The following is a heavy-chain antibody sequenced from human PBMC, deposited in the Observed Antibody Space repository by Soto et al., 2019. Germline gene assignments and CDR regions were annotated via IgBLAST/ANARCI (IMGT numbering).Heavy chain of an antibody. V-gene: IGHV5-51*01. CDR2: IFLSDSDT. Sequence: PGESLKISCRTSGYKFTSSWIAWVRQMPGKGLEWMGIIFLSDSDTRYSPSFQGQVTISADRSTSTVFLQWASLKASDTAVYFCARKDKSGYFNWFDPWGQGTLVTVSS. CDR3: ARKDKSGYFNWFDP. CDR1: GYKFTSSW. J-gene: IGHJ5*02. D-gene: IGHD3-22*01.